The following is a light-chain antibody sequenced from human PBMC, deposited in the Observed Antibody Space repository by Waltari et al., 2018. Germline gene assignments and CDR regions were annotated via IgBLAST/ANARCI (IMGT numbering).Light chain of an antibody. V-gene: IGLV2-14*03. CDR1: SSDVGGYNY. J-gene: IGLJ2*01. CDR2: DVS. CDR3: SSYTSSSTVV. Sequence: QSALTQPASVSGSPGQSITIPCTGTSSDVGGYNYVSWYQQHPGKAPKLMIYDVSNRPPGVPNRFSGSKSGNTASLTISGLQAEDEADYYCSSYTSSSTVVFGGGTKLTVL.